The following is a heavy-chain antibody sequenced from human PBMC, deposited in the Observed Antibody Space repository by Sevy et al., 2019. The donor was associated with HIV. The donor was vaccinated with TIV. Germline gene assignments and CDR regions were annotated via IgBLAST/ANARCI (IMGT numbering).Heavy chain of an antibody. J-gene: IGHJ4*02. CDR1: GFTLSSYW. CDR2: IDQDGSTK. CDR3: ARALYSGTYSGNY. Sequence: AGALRLSCAASGFTLSSYWMTSVRQAPGKGLEWVANIDQDGSTKVYVDSVKGRFTISRDNAKNSLYLQMDSLRVEDTAVYYCARALYSGTYSGNYWGQGTLVTVSS. V-gene: IGHV3-7*01. D-gene: IGHD1-26*01.